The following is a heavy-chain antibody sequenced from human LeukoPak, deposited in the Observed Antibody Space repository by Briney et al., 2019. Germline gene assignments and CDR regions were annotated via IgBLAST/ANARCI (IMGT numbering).Heavy chain of an antibody. Sequence: VASVKVSCKASGYTFTGYHIHWVRQAPGQGLEWMGWINPNSGGTNYVQKFQGRVTMAGDTSISTAYMELSRLRSDDTAVYYCARDMYQNWFDPWGQGTLVTVSS. CDR1: GYTFTGYH. D-gene: IGHD2-8*01. J-gene: IGHJ5*02. V-gene: IGHV1-2*02. CDR2: INPNSGGT. CDR3: ARDMYQNWFDP.